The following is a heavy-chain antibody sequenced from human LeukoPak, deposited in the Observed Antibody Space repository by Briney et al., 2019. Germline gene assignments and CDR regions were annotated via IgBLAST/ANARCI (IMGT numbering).Heavy chain of an antibody. V-gene: IGHV4-59*12. Sequence: PSETLSLTCTVSGGSISSYYWSWIRQPPGKGLEWIGYIYYSGSTNYNPSLKSRVVISIDTSKNQFSLELNSVTAADTAVYYCARDNKQQLAKYYFYYMDVWGKGTTVTVSS. CDR2: IYYSGST. J-gene: IGHJ6*03. CDR3: ARDNKQQLAKYYFYYMDV. D-gene: IGHD6-13*01. CDR1: GGSISSYY.